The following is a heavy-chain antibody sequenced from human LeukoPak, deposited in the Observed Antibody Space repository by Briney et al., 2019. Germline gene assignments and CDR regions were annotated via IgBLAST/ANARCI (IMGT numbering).Heavy chain of an antibody. Sequence: HPGGSLRLSCAASGFTFSSYAMSWVRQAPGKGLEWVSAISGSGGSTYYADSVKGRFTISRDNSKNTLYLQMNSLRAEDTAVYYCARGETNYDILTGYSLSHPAENWGQGTLVTVSS. CDR1: GFTFSSYA. V-gene: IGHV3-23*01. D-gene: IGHD3-9*01. CDR2: ISGSGGST. J-gene: IGHJ4*02. CDR3: ARGETNYDILTGYSLSHPAEN.